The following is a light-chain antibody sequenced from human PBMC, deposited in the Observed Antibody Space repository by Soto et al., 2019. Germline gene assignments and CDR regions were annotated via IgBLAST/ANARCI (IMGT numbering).Light chain of an antibody. J-gene: IGKJ4*01. V-gene: IGKV3-15*01. CDR3: QQYNSWPPAFT. CDR2: DTF. Sequence: EIVMTQSPATLSVSPGGRATLSCRASQGVGNNLAWYQQKPGLAPRLLIFDTFTRATGVPARFSGSGSGTEFTLTISSLQSEDFAIYYCQQYNSWPPAFTFGGGTKVEIK. CDR1: QGVGNN.